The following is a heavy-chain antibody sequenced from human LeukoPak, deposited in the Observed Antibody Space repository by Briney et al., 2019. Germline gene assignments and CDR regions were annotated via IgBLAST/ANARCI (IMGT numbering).Heavy chain of an antibody. Sequence: GESLEISCKGSGYSFTSYWIGWVRQMPGKGLEWMGIIYPGDSDTRYSPSFQGQVTISADKSISTAYLQWSSLKASDTAMYYCARRSGHYYDSSGLYYFDYWGQGTLVTVSS. CDR3: ARRSGHYYDSSGLYYFDY. V-gene: IGHV5-51*01. D-gene: IGHD3-22*01. CDR1: GYSFTSYW. CDR2: IYPGDSDT. J-gene: IGHJ4*02.